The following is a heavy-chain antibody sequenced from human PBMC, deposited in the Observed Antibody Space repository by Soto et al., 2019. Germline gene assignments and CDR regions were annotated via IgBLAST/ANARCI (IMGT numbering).Heavy chain of an antibody. CDR2: IYYSGST. V-gene: IGHV4-30-4*01. CDR1: GGSISSGDYY. D-gene: IGHD3-10*01. J-gene: IGHJ3*02. Sequence: SETLSLTCTVSGGSISSGDYYWSWIRQPPGKGLEWIGYIYYSGSTYYNPSLKSRVTISVDTSKNQFSLKLSSVTAADTAVYYCARAQYYYGSGDAFDIWGQGTMVTVSS. CDR3: ARAQYYYGSGDAFDI.